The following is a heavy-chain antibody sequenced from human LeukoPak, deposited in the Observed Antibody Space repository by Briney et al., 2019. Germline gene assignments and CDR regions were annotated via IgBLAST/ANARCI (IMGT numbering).Heavy chain of an antibody. CDR2: ISLTGET. D-gene: IGHD1-26*01. CDR1: GGSISSTNW. V-gene: IGHV4-4*02. Sequence: PSETLSLTCGVSGGSISSTNWWSWVRQPPGQGLEWIGEISLTGETNYTPSLNGRVTMSLDKSRNQLSLDLTSVTAADTAVYYCSRESGAFCPFGYWGQGTLVIVPP. CDR3: SRESGAFCPFGY. J-gene: IGHJ4*02.